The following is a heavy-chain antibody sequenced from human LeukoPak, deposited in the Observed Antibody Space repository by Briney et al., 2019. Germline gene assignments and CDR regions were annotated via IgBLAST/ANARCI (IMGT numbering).Heavy chain of an antibody. D-gene: IGHD1-26*01. CDR1: GFTFSSYS. Sequence: GGSLRLSCAASGFTFSSYSMNWVRQAPGKGLEWVSFISSSSSTIYYADSVKGRFTISRDNAKNSLYLQMNSLRAEDKAVYYCARDRGGSYSAIDYWGQGTLVTVSS. CDR3: ARDRGGSYSAIDY. V-gene: IGHV3-48*04. CDR2: ISSSSSTI. J-gene: IGHJ4*02.